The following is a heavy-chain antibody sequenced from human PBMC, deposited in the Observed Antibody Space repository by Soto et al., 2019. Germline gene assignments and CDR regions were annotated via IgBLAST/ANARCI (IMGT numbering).Heavy chain of an antibody. CDR2: ISAYNGNT. V-gene: IGHV1-18*01. D-gene: IGHD3-22*01. CDR3: ARDRDYYYYDSSGYKGDAFDI. J-gene: IGHJ3*02. CDR1: VYTFTSYG. Sequence: XSVKVSCKASVYTFTSYGISWVRQAPGQGLEWMGWISAYNGNTNYAQKLQGRVTMTTDTSTSTAYMELRSPRSDDTAVYYCARDRDYYYYDSSGYKGDAFDIWGQGTMVTASS.